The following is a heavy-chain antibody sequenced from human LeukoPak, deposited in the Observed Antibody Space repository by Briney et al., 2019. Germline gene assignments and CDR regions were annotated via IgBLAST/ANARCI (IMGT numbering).Heavy chain of an antibody. Sequence: GGSLRLSCAASGFTFSSYSMNWVRQAPGKGLEWVSSISSSSSYIYYADSVKGRFTISRDNAKNSLYLQMNSLRAEDTAVYYCARANCGGDCYPYWTWYYMDVWGKGTTVTVSS. CDR2: ISSSSSYI. D-gene: IGHD2-21*01. V-gene: IGHV3-21*01. J-gene: IGHJ6*03. CDR3: ARANCGGDCYPYWTWYYMDV. CDR1: GFTFSSYS.